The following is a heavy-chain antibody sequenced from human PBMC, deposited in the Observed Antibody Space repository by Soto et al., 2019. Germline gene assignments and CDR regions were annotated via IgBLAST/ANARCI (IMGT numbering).Heavy chain of an antibody. D-gene: IGHD2-15*01. V-gene: IGHV3-11*01. CDR1: GFTFSDYY. CDR2: FSSSGSTI. CDR3: ARRYCSGGSCQIDY. Sequence: GSLRLSCAASGFTFSDYYMSWIRQAPGKGLEWVSYFSSSGSTIYYADSVKGRFTISRDNAKNSLYLQMNSLRAEDTAVYYCARRYCSGGSCQIDYWGQGTLVTVSS. J-gene: IGHJ4*02.